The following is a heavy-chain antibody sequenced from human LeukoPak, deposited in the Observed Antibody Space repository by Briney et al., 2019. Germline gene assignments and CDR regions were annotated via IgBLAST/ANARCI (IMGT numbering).Heavy chain of an antibody. CDR1: GFTFSSYA. J-gene: IGHJ4*02. CDR3: AKVRTGHYFDY. CDR2: ISGSGGST. Sequence: GGSLRLSCAASGFTFSSYAMSWVREAPGKGLEWVSAISGSGGSTYYADSVKGRFTISRDNSKNTLYLQMNSLRAEDTAIYCCAKVRTGHYFDYWGQGTLVTVSS. V-gene: IGHV3-23*01. D-gene: IGHD3/OR15-3a*01.